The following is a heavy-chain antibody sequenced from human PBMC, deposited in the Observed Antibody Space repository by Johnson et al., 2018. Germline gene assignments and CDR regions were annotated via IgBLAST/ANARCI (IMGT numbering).Heavy chain of an antibody. V-gene: IGHV3-30-3*01. CDR1: GFTFSSYA. CDR3: ARARSNPYYYYYMDV. Sequence: QVQLVQSGGGVVQXGRSLRLSCAASGFTFSSYAMHWVRQAPGKGLEWVAVISYDGSNKYYADSVKGRFTISRDNSKNTLYLQMNSLRAEDTAVYYCARARSNPYYYYYMDVWGKGTTVTVSS. D-gene: IGHD4-11*01. CDR2: ISYDGSNK. J-gene: IGHJ6*03.